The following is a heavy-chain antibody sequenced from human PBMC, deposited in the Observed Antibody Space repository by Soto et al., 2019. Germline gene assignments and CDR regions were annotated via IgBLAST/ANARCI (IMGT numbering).Heavy chain of an antibody. CDR1: GYTFTSHG. CDR2: ISAHNGDT. V-gene: IGHV1-18*01. Sequence: QVHLVQSGGEVKKPGASVKVSCKASGYTFTSHGISWVRQAPGHGLEWMGWISAHNGDTNYAQKLQGRVTVTTDTPTNAAYMELRGLRSEDTAVYYCARMVRGSNIDYYYDMEVWGKGTTVSVSS. D-gene: IGHD3-10*01. CDR3: ARMVRGSNIDYYYDMEV. J-gene: IGHJ6*03.